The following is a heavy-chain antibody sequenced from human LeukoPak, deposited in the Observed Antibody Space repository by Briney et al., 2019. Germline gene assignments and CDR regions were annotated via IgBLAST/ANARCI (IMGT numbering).Heavy chain of an antibody. Sequence: AGGSLRLSCAASGFTFSSYAMHWVRQAPGKGLEWVAVISYDGSNKYYADSVKGRFTISRDNSKNTLYLQMNSLRAEDTAVYYCARDRAPLSIAVAGTSDYWGQGTLVTVSP. J-gene: IGHJ4*02. V-gene: IGHV3-30-3*01. CDR3: ARDRAPLSIAVAGTSDY. CDR2: ISYDGSNK. D-gene: IGHD6-19*01. CDR1: GFTFSSYA.